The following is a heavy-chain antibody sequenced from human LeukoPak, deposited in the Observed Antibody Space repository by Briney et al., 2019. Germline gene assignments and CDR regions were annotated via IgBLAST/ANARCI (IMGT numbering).Heavy chain of an antibody. Sequence: PGGSLRLSCAASGFTFSSYSMNWVRQAPGKGLEWVSSISSSSSYIYYADSVKGRFTISRDNAKNSLYLQMNSRRAEDTPVYYCAREANNYGDHTMMIWGQGTLVTVSS. CDR3: AREANNYGDHTMMI. V-gene: IGHV3-21*01. D-gene: IGHD4-17*01. CDR1: GFTFSSYS. CDR2: ISSSSSYI. J-gene: IGHJ4*02.